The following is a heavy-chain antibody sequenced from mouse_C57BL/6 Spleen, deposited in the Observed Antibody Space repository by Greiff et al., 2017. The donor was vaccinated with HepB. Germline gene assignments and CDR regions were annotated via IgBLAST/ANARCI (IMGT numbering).Heavy chain of an antibody. J-gene: IGHJ2*01. CDR1: GYTFTSYW. V-gene: IGHV1-64*01. CDR2: IHPNSGST. Sequence: QVQLQQPGAELVKPGASVKLSCKASGYTFTSYWMHWVKQRPGQGLEWIGMIHPNSGSTNYNEKFKSKATLTVDKSSSTAYMQLSSLTSEDSAVYYCARDGGLYGSSPFDYWGQGTTLTVSS. CDR3: ARDGGLYGSSPFDY. D-gene: IGHD1-1*01.